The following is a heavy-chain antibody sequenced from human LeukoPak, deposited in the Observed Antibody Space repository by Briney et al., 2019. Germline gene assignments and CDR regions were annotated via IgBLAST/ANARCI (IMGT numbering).Heavy chain of an antibody. CDR3: ARKGRDGYNYFDY. Sequence: GESLKISCKGSGYSFTSYWIGWVRQMPGKGLEWMGIIYPGDSDTRYSPSFQGQATISADKSISTAYLQWSSLKASDTAIYYCARKGRDGYNYFDYWGQGTLVTVSS. J-gene: IGHJ4*02. CDR1: GYSFTSYW. V-gene: IGHV5-51*01. CDR2: IYPGDSDT. D-gene: IGHD5-24*01.